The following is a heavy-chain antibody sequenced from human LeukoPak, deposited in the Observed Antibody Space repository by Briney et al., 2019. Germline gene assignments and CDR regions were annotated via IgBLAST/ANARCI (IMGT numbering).Heavy chain of an antibody. J-gene: IGHJ4*02. CDR2: IYSAGTT. CDR3: AKYGGYCSGGSCYSDY. V-gene: IGHV3-53*01. D-gene: IGHD2-15*01. Sequence: GGSLRLSCAASGFTVSSNYMSWVRQAPGKGLEWVSVIYSAGTTYYTDPVKGRFTISRDNSRNTLYLQMNSLRAEDTAVYYCAKYGGYCSGGSCYSDYWGQGTLVTVSS. CDR1: GFTVSSNY.